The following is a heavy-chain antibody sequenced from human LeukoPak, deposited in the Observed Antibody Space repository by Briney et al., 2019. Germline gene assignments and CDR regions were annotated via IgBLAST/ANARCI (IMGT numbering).Heavy chain of an antibody. D-gene: IGHD7-27*01. CDR3: ARAYWGSVDY. V-gene: IGHV3-7*03. J-gene: IGHJ4*02. Sequence: GGSLRLSCEASGFTFSSYWMSWVRQAPGKGLEWVANINQDGGERYYVDSMKGRFTISRDNPKKSLFLQINGLTDQDTAVYYCARAYWGSVDYWGQGTLVTVSS. CDR1: GFTFSSYW. CDR2: INQDGGER.